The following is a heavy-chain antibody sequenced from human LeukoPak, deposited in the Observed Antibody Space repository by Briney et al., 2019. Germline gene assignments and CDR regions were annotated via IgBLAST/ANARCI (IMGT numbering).Heavy chain of an antibody. CDR3: ARVIQGAFDI. J-gene: IGHJ3*02. CDR2: MYYGGST. V-gene: IGHV4-59*02. Sequence: SETLSLTCTVSGGSVSSYYWSWIRQPPGKGLEWIGYMYYGGSTNYNPSLKSRVTISIDTSKNQFSLKLNSVTAADTAVYYCARVIQGAFDIWGQGTMVTVSS. CDR1: GGSVSSYY.